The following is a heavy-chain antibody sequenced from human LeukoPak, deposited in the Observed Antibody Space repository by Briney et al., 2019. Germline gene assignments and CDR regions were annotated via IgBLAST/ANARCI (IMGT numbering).Heavy chain of an antibody. CDR3: ARASPGMDV. J-gene: IGHJ6*02. CDR2: ILSDGSNE. Sequence: PGRSQRLSCAASGFTFSNFAMHWVRQAPGKRLEWVTLILSDGSNEQYADSVRGRFTISRDNSKNTLYLQMNSLRTEDTAVYYCARASPGMDVWGQGITVTVSS. V-gene: IGHV3-30-3*01. CDR1: GFTFSNFA.